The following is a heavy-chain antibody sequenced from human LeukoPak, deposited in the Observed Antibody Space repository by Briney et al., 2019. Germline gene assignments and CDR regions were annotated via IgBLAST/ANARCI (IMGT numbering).Heavy chain of an antibody. CDR1: GFTFSSYA. J-gene: IGHJ4*02. Sequence: PGGSLRLSCAASGFTFSSYAMHWVRQAPGKGLEWVAVISYDGTKEYYADSVKGRFITSRDNSKNTLYLEMNSLRAEDTAVYYCARATVTTGAYFDYWGQGTLVTVSS. CDR2: ISYDGTKE. CDR3: ARATVTTGAYFDY. V-gene: IGHV3-30-3*01. D-gene: IGHD4-17*01.